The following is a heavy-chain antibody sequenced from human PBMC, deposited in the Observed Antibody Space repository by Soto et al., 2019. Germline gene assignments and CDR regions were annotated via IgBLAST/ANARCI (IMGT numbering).Heavy chain of an antibody. CDR2: IWYDGSNK. CDR3: ARGPRWFYGMDV. D-gene: IGHD2-15*01. CDR1: GFTFSSYG. J-gene: IGHJ6*02. V-gene: IGHV3-33*01. Sequence: QVQLVESGGGVVQPGRSLRLSCAASGFTFSSYGMHWVRQAPGKGLEWVAVIWYDGSNKYYADSVKGRFTISRDNSKNTLYLQMNSLRAEDTAVYYCARGPRWFYGMDVWGQGTTVTVSS.